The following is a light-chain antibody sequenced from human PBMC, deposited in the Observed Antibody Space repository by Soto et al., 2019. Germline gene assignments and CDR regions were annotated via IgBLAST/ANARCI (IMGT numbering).Light chain of an antibody. CDR1: QSISSR. CDR3: QQYNSYWT. J-gene: IGKJ1*01. CDR2: DAS. V-gene: IGKV1-5*01. Sequence: DIQMTHSPSTLSASVGDRVTITFRASQSISSRLAWYQLKPGKAPKLLISDASNLERGVPSTFSGSGSGTEFTLTISTLQPDDFATYYCQQYNSYWTFGQGTKVDI.